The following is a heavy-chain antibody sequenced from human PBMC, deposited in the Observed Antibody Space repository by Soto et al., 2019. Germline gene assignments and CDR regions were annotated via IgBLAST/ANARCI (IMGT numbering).Heavy chain of an antibody. Sequence: ASVKVSCKASGYMFPSYYISWVRQAPGQGLEWMGWISAYNGNTNYAQKLQGRVTMTTDTSTSTAYMELRSLRSDDTAVYYCAGGFYDFWSGYSPYGMDVWGQGTTVTASS. CDR1: GYMFPSYY. CDR3: AGGFYDFWSGYSPYGMDV. J-gene: IGHJ6*02. V-gene: IGHV1-18*01. D-gene: IGHD3-3*01. CDR2: ISAYNGNT.